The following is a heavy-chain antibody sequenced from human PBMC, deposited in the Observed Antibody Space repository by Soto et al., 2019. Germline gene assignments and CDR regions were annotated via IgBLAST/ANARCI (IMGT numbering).Heavy chain of an antibody. Sequence: PGGSLRLSCAASGFTFSSYAMHWVRQAPGKGLEWVAVISYDGSNKYYADSVKGRSTISRDNSKNTLYLQMNSLRAEDTAVYYCARAGAARFYYYGMDVWGQGTTVTVSS. V-gene: IGHV3-30-3*01. CDR3: ARAGAARFYYYGMDV. J-gene: IGHJ6*02. D-gene: IGHD1-26*01. CDR1: GFTFSSYA. CDR2: ISYDGSNK.